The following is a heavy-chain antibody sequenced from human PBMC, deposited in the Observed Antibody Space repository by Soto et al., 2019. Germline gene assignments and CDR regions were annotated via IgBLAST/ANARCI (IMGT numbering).Heavy chain of an antibody. CDR1: GGSFSGYY. CDR3: ARCLSFLDFDFWSGYFYYYYGMDV. CDR2: INHSGST. Sequence: SETLSLTCAVYGGSFSGYYWSWIRQPPGKGLEWIGEINHSGSTNYNPSLKSRVTISVDTSKNQFSLKLSSVTAAHTALYYCARCLSFLDFDFWSGYFYYYYGMDVWGQGTTVTVSS. D-gene: IGHD3-3*01. V-gene: IGHV4-34*01. J-gene: IGHJ6*02.